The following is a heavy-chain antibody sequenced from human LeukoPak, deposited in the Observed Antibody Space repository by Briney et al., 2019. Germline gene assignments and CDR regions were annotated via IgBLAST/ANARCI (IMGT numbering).Heavy chain of an antibody. J-gene: IGHJ4*02. D-gene: IGHD4-23*01. CDR3: ARGPTSMVVTPDRFYY. V-gene: IGHV1-2*06. CDR2: INPNSGGT. CDR1: GYTFTGYY. Sequence: ASVKVSCKASGYTFTGYYMHLVRQAPGQGLEWMGRINPNSGGTNYAQKFQGRVTMTRDTSISTAYMELSRLRSDDTAVYYCARGPTSMVVTPDRFYYWGQGTLVTVSS.